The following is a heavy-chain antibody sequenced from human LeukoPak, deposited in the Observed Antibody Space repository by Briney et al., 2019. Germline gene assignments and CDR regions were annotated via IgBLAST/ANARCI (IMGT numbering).Heavy chain of an antibody. CDR2: IYSGGST. Sequence: GGSLRLSCAASGFTVSSNYMSWVRQAPGKGLEWVSVIYSGGSTYYADSVKGRFTISRHNSKNTLYLQMNSLRAEDTAVYYCAREVKKERSTSLSAYYYYGMDVWGQGTTVTVSS. CDR1: GFTVSSNY. V-gene: IGHV3-53*04. D-gene: IGHD2-2*01. CDR3: AREVKKERSTSLSAYYYYGMDV. J-gene: IGHJ6*02.